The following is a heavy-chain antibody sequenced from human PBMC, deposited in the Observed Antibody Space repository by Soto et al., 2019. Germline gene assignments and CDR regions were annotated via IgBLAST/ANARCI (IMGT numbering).Heavy chain of an antibody. Sequence: EVQLLESGGDLVQPGRSLRLSCAASGFTFSGYAMSWVRQAPGKGLEWVSVIHGGGNSAYYADSVKGRFTISRDNSKNTLYLQMAGLRGEDTPVYSCAKKRGRVTPSGNLNYGGQGTLVPVS. D-gene: IGHD2-21*02. CDR3: AKKRGRVTPSGNLNY. J-gene: IGHJ4*02. V-gene: IGHV3-23*01. CDR2: IHGGGNSA. CDR1: GFTFSGYA.